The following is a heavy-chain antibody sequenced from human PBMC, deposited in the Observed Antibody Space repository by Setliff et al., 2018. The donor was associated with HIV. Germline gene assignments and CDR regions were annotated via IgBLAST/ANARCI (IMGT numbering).Heavy chain of an antibody. J-gene: IGHJ4*02. CDR2: FYHSGNT. Sequence: SETLSLTCAVYGGSFSGYYWGWIRQPPGKGLEWIASFYHSGNTYYNPSFISRVTMSVDTSKNQFSLRLSSVTAADTAVYYCARHHISGWYSFDYWGQGTLVTVSS. CDR3: ARHHISGWYSFDY. D-gene: IGHD6-19*01. V-gene: IGHV4-38-2*01. CDR1: GGSFSGYY.